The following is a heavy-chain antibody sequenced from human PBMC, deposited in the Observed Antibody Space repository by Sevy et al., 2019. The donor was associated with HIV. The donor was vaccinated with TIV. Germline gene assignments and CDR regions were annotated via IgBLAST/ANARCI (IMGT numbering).Heavy chain of an antibody. Sequence: GGSLRLSCAASGFTFSSYAMSWVRQAPGKGLEWVSAISDSGDSTYYADSVKGRFTISRDKSKNTLYLQMNSLRAEDTAVYYCAKVGTMVQGAAPFDYWGQGTLVTVSS. CDR1: GFTFSSYA. D-gene: IGHD3-10*01. CDR2: ISDSGDST. J-gene: IGHJ4*02. CDR3: AKVGTMVQGAAPFDY. V-gene: IGHV3-23*01.